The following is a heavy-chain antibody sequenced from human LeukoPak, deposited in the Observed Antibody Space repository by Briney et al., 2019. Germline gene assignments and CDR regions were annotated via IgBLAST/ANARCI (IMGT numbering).Heavy chain of an antibody. V-gene: IGHV1-2*02. CDR3: ARDIEREGFAFDY. CDR1: GYTFTGYY. CDR2: INPNSGGT. J-gene: IGHJ4*02. Sequence: ASVKVSCKASGYTFTGYYMHWVRQAPGRGLEWMGWINPNSGGTNYAQKFQGRVTMTRDTSISTAYMELSRLRSDDTAVYYCARDIEREGFAFDYWGQGTLVTVSS. D-gene: IGHD1-1*01.